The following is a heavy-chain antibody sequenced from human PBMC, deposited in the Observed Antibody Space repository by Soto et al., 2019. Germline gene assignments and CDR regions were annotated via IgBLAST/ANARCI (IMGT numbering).Heavy chain of an antibody. CDR3: ARAIPYYGMDV. CDR1: GGSFSGYY. CDR2: INHSGST. Sequence: SETLSLTCAVYGGSFSGYYWSWIRQPPGKGLEWIGEINHSGSTNYNPSLKSRVTISVDTSKNQFSLKLSSVTAADTAVYYCARAIPYYGMDVWGQGTTVTVSS. V-gene: IGHV4-34*01. J-gene: IGHJ6*02.